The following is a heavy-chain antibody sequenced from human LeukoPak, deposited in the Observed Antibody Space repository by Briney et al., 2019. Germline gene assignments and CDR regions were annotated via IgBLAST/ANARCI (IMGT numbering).Heavy chain of an antibody. CDR1: GGTFSSYA. J-gene: IGHJ4*02. Sequence: SVKVSCKASGGTFSSYAISWVRQAPGQGLEWMGGIIPIFGTANYAQKFQGRVTITADESTSTAYMELSSLRSEDTAVYYCASGAVKVVTAMTFDYWGQGTLVTVSS. V-gene: IGHV1-69*13. CDR2: IIPIFGTA. D-gene: IGHD2-21*02. CDR3: ASGAVKVVTAMTFDY.